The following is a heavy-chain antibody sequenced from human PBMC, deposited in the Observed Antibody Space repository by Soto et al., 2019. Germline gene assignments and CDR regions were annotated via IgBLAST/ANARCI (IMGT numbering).Heavy chain of an antibody. J-gene: IGHJ6*02. CDR2: IYYSGNT. CDR3: ARDGRLMLRGFSFYNGMDV. D-gene: IGHD3-10*01. Sequence: HSETLSLTCTISGGSIINYYWNWIRQPPGKGLEWIGYIYYSGNTNYNPSLKSRVTISVDRSKNQFSLKLTSVTAADTAVYFCARDGRLMLRGFSFYNGMDVWGQGTTVTVSS. CDR1: GGSIINYY. V-gene: IGHV4-59*01.